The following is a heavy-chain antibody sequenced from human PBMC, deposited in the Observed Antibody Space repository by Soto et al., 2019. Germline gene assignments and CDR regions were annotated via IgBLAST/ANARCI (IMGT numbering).Heavy chain of an antibody. D-gene: IGHD3-9*01. CDR3: ARDQKRLSDILTGYMGRSYYYYGMDG. V-gene: IGHV1-2*02. CDR2: INPNSGGT. CDR1: GYTFTGYY. Sequence: GASVKSCKASGYTFTGYYMHWVRQAPGQGLEWMGWINPNSGGTNYAQKFQGRVTMTRDTSISTAYMELSRLRSDDTAVYYCARDQKRLSDILTGYMGRSYYYYGMDGWGQGTTVTVFS. J-gene: IGHJ6*02.